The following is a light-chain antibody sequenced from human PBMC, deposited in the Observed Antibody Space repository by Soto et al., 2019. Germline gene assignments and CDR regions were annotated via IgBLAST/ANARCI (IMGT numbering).Light chain of an antibody. CDR1: NSDVGDYDY. Sequence: QSALTQPASVSGSPGQSITISCTGTNSDVGDYDYVSWYQQHPGKAPKLMIYDVSNRPSGVSNRFFGSKSANTASLTISGLQAEDEADYFCSSYTSSGTFVLFGGGTKLTVL. CDR2: DVS. CDR3: SSYTSSGTFVL. J-gene: IGLJ2*01. V-gene: IGLV2-14*01.